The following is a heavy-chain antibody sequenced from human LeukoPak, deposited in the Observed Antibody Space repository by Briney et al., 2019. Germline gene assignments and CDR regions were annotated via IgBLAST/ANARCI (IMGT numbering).Heavy chain of an antibody. CDR2: IFSHGET. Sequence: GGALRLSCAASGYTVRYNYMNWVRQAPGKGLEGVSLIFSHGETYYADSVKGRFTISRDNSKNTLYLQMNGLRVEDTAVYYCARDPPAVSINTYAWGQGTLVTVSS. CDR3: ARDPPAVSINTYA. D-gene: IGHD2-8*01. J-gene: IGHJ4*02. CDR1: GYTVRYNY. V-gene: IGHV3-66*01.